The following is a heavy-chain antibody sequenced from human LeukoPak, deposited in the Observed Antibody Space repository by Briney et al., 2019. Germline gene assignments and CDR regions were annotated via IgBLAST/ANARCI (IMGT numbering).Heavy chain of an antibody. CDR3: ARGRHPGSGWYY. J-gene: IGHJ4*02. D-gene: IGHD6-19*01. Sequence: TSETLSLTCAVYGGSFSGYYWSWIRQPPGKGLEWIGEINHSGSTNYNPALKSRVTIPVDTSKNQFSVERSSVTAGDTAVYYCARGRHPGSGWYYWGQGTLVTVSS. CDR1: GGSFSGYY. V-gene: IGHV4-34*01. CDR2: INHSGST.